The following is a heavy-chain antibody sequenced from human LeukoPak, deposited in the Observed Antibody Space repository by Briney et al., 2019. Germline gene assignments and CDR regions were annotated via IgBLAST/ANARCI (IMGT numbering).Heavy chain of an antibody. V-gene: IGHV4-61*02. CDR3: ARVTTMVRGVIIDYYYYMDV. Sequence: SETLSLTCTVSGDSITSGSYYWSWIRQPAGKGLEWIGRIFISGGTNYNPSLKSRVTISVDTSKNQFSLKLSSVTAADTAVYYCARVTTMVRGVIIDYYYYMDVWGKGTTVTISS. CDR1: GDSITSGSYY. D-gene: IGHD3-10*01. J-gene: IGHJ6*03. CDR2: IFISGGT.